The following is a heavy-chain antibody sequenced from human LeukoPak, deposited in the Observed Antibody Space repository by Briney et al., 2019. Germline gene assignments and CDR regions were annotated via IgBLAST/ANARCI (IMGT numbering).Heavy chain of an antibody. CDR1: GFTFSSYE. Sequence: GGSLRLSCAASGFTFSSYEMNWVRQAPGKRLEWVSYISCSGSTIYYADSVKGRFTISRDNAKNSLYLQMNSLRAEDTAVYYCARDGIAAAGTLQNWFDPWGQGTLVTVSS. J-gene: IGHJ5*02. CDR2: ISCSGSTI. CDR3: ARDGIAAAGTLQNWFDP. V-gene: IGHV3-48*03. D-gene: IGHD6-13*01.